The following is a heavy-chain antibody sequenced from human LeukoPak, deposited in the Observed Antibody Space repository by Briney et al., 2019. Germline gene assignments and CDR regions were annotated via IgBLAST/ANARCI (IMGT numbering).Heavy chain of an antibody. V-gene: IGHV4-61*01. CDR1: GGSVSSGSYY. CDR3: ARAGDSSGYYFTY. Sequence: SETLSLTCTVSGGSVSSGSYYWSWIRQPPGKGLEWIGYIYYSGSTNYNPSPKSRVTISVDTSKNQFSLKLSSVTAADTAVYYCARAGDSSGYYFTYWGQGTLVTVSS. CDR2: IYYSGST. D-gene: IGHD3-22*01. J-gene: IGHJ4*02.